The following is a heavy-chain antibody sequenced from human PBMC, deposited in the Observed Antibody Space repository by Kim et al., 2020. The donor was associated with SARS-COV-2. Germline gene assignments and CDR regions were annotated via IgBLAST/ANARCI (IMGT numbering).Heavy chain of an antibody. CDR3: ASAPLIYDAFDI. D-gene: IGHD2-8*01. J-gene: IGHJ3*02. V-gene: IGHV1-46*04. Sequence: SYEKKWQGRVTMTRDTSTSTVYMELSSLRSEDTAVCYCASAPLIYDAFDIWGQGTMVTVSS.